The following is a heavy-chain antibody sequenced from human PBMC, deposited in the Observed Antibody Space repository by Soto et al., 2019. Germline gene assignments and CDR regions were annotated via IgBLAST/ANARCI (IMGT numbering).Heavy chain of an antibody. Sequence: HISLKESGPTVVKPTQTVTLTCTFYGFSLNTSGVGVGWIRQPPGKTLDWLALIYWDDDKRYSPSLRTRLTITKDTSKTQVVLTRPNVDPVDTATYYGAQTRLFDFRGGYLPPNWFDPWGQGTLVTVSS. CDR1: GFSLNTSGVG. CDR2: IYWDDDK. V-gene: IGHV2-5*02. CDR3: AQTRLFDFRGGYLPPNWFDP. D-gene: IGHD3-3*01. J-gene: IGHJ5*02.